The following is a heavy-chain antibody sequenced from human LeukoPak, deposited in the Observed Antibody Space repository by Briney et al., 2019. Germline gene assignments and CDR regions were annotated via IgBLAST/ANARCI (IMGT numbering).Heavy chain of an antibody. CDR1: GFTFTSYW. Sequence: GSPRLSCAASGFTFTSYWMSWVRQAPGKGLEWVANIKQDGSEEHYVDSVKGRLTISRDNAKNSLYLQMNSLRAEDTAVYYCARDPGDDYWGGFDFWGQGTLVTVSS. CDR3: ARDPGDDYWGGFDF. CDR2: IKQDGSEE. D-gene: IGHD5-24*01. V-gene: IGHV3-7*05. J-gene: IGHJ4*02.